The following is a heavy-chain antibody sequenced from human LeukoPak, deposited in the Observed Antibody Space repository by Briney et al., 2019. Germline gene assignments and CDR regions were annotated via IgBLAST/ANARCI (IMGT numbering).Heavy chain of an antibody. Sequence: ASLKVSCKASGDSFNNYPIHWVRQAPGQGPEWMGWISAYNGNTNYAQKLQGRVTMTTDTSTSTAYMELRSLRSDDTAVYYCARGPVNYYMDVWGKGTTVTVSS. V-gene: IGHV1-18*01. CDR1: GDSFNNYP. J-gene: IGHJ6*03. CDR2: ISAYNGNT. CDR3: ARGPVNYYMDV.